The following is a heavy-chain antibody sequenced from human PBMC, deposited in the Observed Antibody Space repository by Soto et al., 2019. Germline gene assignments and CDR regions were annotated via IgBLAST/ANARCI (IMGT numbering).Heavy chain of an antibody. Sequence: QVQLVESGGGVVQPGRSLRLSCAASGFTFSSYAMHWVRQAPGKGLEWVAVITYDGNKNYYADSVKGRFTISRDNSKNPLFLQMNSLRAEDTAVYYCAREYNFDYWGQGTLVTVSS. J-gene: IGHJ4*02. CDR3: AREYNFDY. V-gene: IGHV3-30-3*01. CDR2: ITYDGNKN. CDR1: GFTFSSYA. D-gene: IGHD5-12*01.